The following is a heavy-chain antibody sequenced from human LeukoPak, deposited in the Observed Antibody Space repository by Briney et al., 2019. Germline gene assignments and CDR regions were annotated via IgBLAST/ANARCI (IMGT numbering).Heavy chain of an antibody. J-gene: IGHJ4*02. CDR3: ARAGSGSGWYMDF. CDR1: GFTFSIYG. CDR2: ISSDGSST. Sequence: PGGSLRLSCAASGFTFSIYGMHWVRQAPGKGLEFVSAISSDGSSTHYADSVKGRFTISRDNSKNTLYLRMDSLTTEDMGVYYCARAGSGSGWYMDFLGQGTLVTVSS. V-gene: IGHV3-64*02. D-gene: IGHD6-19*01.